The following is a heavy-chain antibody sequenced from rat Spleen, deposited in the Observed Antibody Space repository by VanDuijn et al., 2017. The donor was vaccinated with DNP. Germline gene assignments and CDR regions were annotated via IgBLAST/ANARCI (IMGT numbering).Heavy chain of an antibody. V-gene: IGHV2-45*01. D-gene: IGHD1-10*01. J-gene: IGHJ3*01. CDR2: IWSGGST. CDR3: ASLNNYNWFAY. CDR1: GFTFSGYY. Sequence: VQLVESGGGLVQPGRSLKLSCAASGFTFSGYYMAWVRQPPGKGLEWVGAIWSGGSTDYNSALKSRLSISRDTSKSQVFLKMNSLQTEDTATYYCASLNNYNWFAYWGQGTLVTVSS.